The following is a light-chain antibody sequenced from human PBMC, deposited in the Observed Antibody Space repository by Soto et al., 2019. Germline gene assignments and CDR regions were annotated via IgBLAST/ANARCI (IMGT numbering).Light chain of an antibody. Sequence: EIVLTQSPGTLSLSPGERATLSCRASQTVTNNYLAWYQQKPGQDPRLVMSGASSRATGIPDRFSGGGSETDFTLTISRQEPEDFAVYYCQQYDSSYTFGQGTKLEIK. CDR2: GAS. CDR1: QTVTNNY. CDR3: QQYDSSYT. V-gene: IGKV3-20*01. J-gene: IGKJ2*01.